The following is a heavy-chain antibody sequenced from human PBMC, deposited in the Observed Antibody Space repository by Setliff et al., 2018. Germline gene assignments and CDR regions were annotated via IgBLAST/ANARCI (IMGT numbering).Heavy chain of an antibody. V-gene: IGHV7-4-1*02. CDR2: INTNTGNP. D-gene: IGHD3-10*01. J-gene: IGHJ6*03. CDR1: GYTFTTYA. Sequence: ASVKVSCKASGYTFTTYAISWMRQAPRQGLEWMGWINTNTGNPSYAQGFTGRLVFSLDTSVSTAYLHISSLKAEDTALYYCARASRFGTIKYRGDYYMDVWGKGTTVTVSS. CDR3: ARASRFGTIKYRGDYYMDV.